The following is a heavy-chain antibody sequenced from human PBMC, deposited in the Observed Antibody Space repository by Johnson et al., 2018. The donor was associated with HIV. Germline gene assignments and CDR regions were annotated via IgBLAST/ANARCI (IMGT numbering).Heavy chain of an antibody. CDR1: GFTFSNFA. CDR2: ISYAGSKK. V-gene: IGHV3-30-3*01. Sequence: QVQLVESGGGLVQPGGSLKLSCAASGFTFSNFAMHWVRQAPGKGLEWMAIISYAGSKKYYADSVKGRFTISRDNSKNTVFLEMNSLRAEDTAVFYCERVSGSGADYYDIMNDAFDIWGQGTMVTVSS. CDR3: ERVSGSGADYYDIMNDAFDI. D-gene: IGHD3-22*01. J-gene: IGHJ3*02.